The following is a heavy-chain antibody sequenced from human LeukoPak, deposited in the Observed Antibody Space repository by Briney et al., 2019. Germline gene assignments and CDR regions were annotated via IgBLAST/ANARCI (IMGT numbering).Heavy chain of an antibody. Sequence: ETLSLTCTVSGGSISSSSFYWGWIRQPPGKGLEWVSAISGSGGSTYYADSVKGRFTISRDNSKNTLYLQMNSLRAEDTAVYYCAKGGQQQLDRYFDYWGQGTLVTVSS. J-gene: IGHJ4*02. CDR3: AKGGQQQLDRYFDY. CDR1: GGSISSSS. CDR2: ISGSGGST. D-gene: IGHD6-13*01. V-gene: IGHV3-23*01.